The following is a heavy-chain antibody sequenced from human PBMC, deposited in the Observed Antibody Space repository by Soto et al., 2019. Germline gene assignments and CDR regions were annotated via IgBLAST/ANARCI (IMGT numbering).Heavy chain of an antibody. CDR1: GFTFSSYA. Sequence: GGSLRLSCAASGFTFSSYAMSWVRQAPGKGLEWVSGISGSGSSTYYADSVKGRFTISRDNSKNTLYLQVNSLRADDTAVYYCTRRNWNYGAFDIWGQGTMVTVSS. CDR3: TRRNWNYGAFDI. J-gene: IGHJ3*02. V-gene: IGHV3-23*01. D-gene: IGHD1-7*01. CDR2: ISGSGSST.